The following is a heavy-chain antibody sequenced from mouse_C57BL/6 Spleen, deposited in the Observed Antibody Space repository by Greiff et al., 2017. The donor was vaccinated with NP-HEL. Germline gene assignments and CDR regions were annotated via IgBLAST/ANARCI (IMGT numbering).Heavy chain of an antibody. CDR3: ASIYYDYDGFAY. J-gene: IGHJ3*01. V-gene: IGHV3-6*01. D-gene: IGHD2-4*01. Sequence: EVKLQQSGPGLVKPSPSLSLTCSVTGYSITSGYYWYWIRQFPVNQLEWMGYISYDGSNTYNPSLKNRISITRDTSKNQFFLKLNSVTTEDTATDDCASIYYDYDGFAYWGQGTLVTVSA. CDR2: ISYDGSN. CDR1: GYSITSGYY.